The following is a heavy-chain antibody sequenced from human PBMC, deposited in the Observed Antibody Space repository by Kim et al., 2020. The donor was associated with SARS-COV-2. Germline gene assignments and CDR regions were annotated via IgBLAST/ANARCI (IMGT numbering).Heavy chain of an antibody. CDR2: INWNGGST. V-gene: IGHV3-20*04. CDR3: ARWHRHYHYGMDV. CDR1: GFTFDDYG. Sequence: LSLTCAASGFTFDDYGMSWVRQAPGKGLEWVSGINWNGGSTGYADSVKGRFTISRDNAKNSLYLQMNSLRAEDTALYYCARWHRHYHYGMDVWGQGTTVTVSS. J-gene: IGHJ6*02. D-gene: IGHD3-16*02.